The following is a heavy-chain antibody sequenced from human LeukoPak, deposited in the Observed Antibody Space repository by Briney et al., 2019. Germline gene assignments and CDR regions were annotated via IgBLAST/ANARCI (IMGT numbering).Heavy chain of an antibody. J-gene: IGHJ3*01. V-gene: IGHV3-43D*04. CDR3: ARSGHYGIDL. Sequence: LPGGSLRLSCVASRFAFDDYAMDWVRLPPGKGLEWVSFITWDGITTSYVDSVKGRFTISRDNSKNSLFLQLDSLRVEDSALYYCARSGHYGIDLWGQGTMVIVSA. CDR2: ITWDGITT. CDR1: RFAFDDYA. D-gene: IGHD3-3*01.